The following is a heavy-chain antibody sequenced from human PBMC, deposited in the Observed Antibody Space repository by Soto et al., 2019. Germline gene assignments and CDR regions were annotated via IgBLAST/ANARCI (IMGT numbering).Heavy chain of an antibody. CDR3: VRDRGGGGDYAPYNY. Sequence: ASVKVSCKASGYIFTSYGISWVRQAPGQGLEWMGWITPHNGNTNYAQKLQGRVTMTTDTSTSTAYLELRSLRSDDTAVYYCVRDRGGGGDYAPYNYWSQGTMVTVSS. CDR2: ITPHNGNT. V-gene: IGHV1-18*01. CDR1: GYIFTSYG. J-gene: IGHJ4*02. D-gene: IGHD4-17*01.